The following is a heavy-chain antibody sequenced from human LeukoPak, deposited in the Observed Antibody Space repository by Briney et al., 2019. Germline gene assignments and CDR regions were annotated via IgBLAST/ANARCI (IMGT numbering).Heavy chain of an antibody. D-gene: IGHD3-22*01. CDR1: GYTFTSYG. Sequence: ASVKVSCKASGYTFTSYGISWVRQAPAQGLEWMGWISAYNGNTNYAQKLQGRVTMTTDTSTSTAYMELRSLRSDDTAVYYCARGSVHYYDSRRDYFDYWGQGTLVTVSS. J-gene: IGHJ4*02. CDR2: ISAYNGNT. CDR3: ARGSVHYYDSRRDYFDY. V-gene: IGHV1-18*01.